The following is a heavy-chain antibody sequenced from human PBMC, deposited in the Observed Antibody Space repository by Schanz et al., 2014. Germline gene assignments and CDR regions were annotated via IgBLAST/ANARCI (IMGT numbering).Heavy chain of an antibody. CDR3: ARGGGPEDVFDI. V-gene: IGHV1-69*04. D-gene: IGHD5-12*01. J-gene: IGHJ3*02. Sequence: QVHLVQSGAEVKEPGSSVKVSCKASGGTFSSYTISWVRQAPGQGLEWMGRIISILGIPNYAQKFQGRVTFTADKSTSTAYMELSSLRSDDTAVYYCARGGGPEDVFDIWGQGTILTVSS. CDR2: IISILGIP. CDR1: GGTFSSYT.